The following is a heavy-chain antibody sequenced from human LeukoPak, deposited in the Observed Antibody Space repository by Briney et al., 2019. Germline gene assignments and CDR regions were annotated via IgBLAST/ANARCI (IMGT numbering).Heavy chain of an antibody. CDR1: GFTFSSYE. V-gene: IGHV3-48*03. J-gene: IGHJ6*03. CDR2: ISSSGSTI. CDR3: ARVPYYYMDV. Sequence: GGSLRLSCAASGFTFSSYEMNWVRQAPGKGLEWVSYISSSGSTIYYADSVKGRFTISRDNAKNSLYLQMNSLRAEDTAVYYCARVPYYYMDVWGKGTTVTVSS.